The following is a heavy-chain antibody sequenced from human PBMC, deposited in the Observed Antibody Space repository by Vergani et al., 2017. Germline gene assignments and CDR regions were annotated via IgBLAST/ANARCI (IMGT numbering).Heavy chain of an antibody. V-gene: IGHV3-33*01. CDR1: GFTFSSYG. CDR2: IWYDGSNK. CDR3: ARDGGRGHPADY. D-gene: IGHD3-16*01. J-gene: IGHJ4*02. Sequence: QVQLVESGGGVVQPGRSLRLSCAASGFTFSSYGMHWVRQAPGKGLEWVAVIWYDGSNKYYADSVKGRFTISRDNSKNKLYLQMNSLRAEDTAVYYCARDGGRGHPADYWGQGTLVTVSS.